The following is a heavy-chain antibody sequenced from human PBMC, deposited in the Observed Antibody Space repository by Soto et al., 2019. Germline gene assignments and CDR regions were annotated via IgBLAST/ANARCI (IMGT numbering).Heavy chain of an antibody. Sequence: GPTRVNPTQTLTLTCTFSGFSLSTSGMCVSWIRQPPGKALEWLALIDWDEDKYYSRSLRTRLTISKDTSKNQLFLTITNMDPLDTDTYYCERIVSGYYYYSGMDVWGQGSTVTVSS. J-gene: IGHJ6*02. CDR1: GFSLSTSGMC. CDR2: IDWDEDK. D-gene: IGHD3-3*01. CDR3: ERIVSGYYYYSGMDV. V-gene: IGHV2-70*01.